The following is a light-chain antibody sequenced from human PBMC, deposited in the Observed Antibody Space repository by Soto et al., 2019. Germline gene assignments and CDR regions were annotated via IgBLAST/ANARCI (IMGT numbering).Light chain of an antibody. V-gene: IGLV2-23*02. Sequence: QSALTQPASVSGSPGQSITISCTGSSSDVGSYNLVSWYQQHPGKAPKLMSYEVSSRPSGVSNRFSGSKSGNTASLTISGLQSEDEADYYCCSYAGSSTFVFGGGTKLTVL. J-gene: IGLJ2*01. CDR3: CSYAGSSTFV. CDR1: SSDVGSYNL. CDR2: EVS.